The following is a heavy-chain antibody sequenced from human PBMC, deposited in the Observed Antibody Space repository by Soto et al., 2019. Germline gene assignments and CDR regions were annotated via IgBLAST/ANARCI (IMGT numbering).Heavy chain of an antibody. Sequence: HLLESGGGLVQPGGSLRLSCAASAFTFSSYAMSWVRQAPGKGLEWVSAITGSGGTTYYADSVKGRFTITRDNSKRTLYMQMNSLRAEDTAVYYCVGSTSMRPLDYWGQGSLVTVSS. J-gene: IGHJ4*02. CDR2: ITGSGGTT. CDR3: VGSTSMRPLDY. CDR1: AFTFSSYA. D-gene: IGHD3-10*01. V-gene: IGHV3-23*01.